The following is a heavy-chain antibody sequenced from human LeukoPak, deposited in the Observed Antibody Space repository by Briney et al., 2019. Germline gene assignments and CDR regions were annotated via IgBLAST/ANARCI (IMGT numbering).Heavy chain of an antibody. CDR2: IIPIFGTA. CDR1: GGTFNSYG. V-gene: IGHV1-69*05. CDR3: AREGAARTFDY. J-gene: IGHJ4*02. Sequence: SVKVSCKASGGTFNSYGISWVRQAPGQGLEWMGGIIPIFGTANYAQKFQGRVTITTDESTSTAYMELSSLRSEDTAVYYCAREGAARTFDYWGQGTLVTVSS. D-gene: IGHD6-6*01.